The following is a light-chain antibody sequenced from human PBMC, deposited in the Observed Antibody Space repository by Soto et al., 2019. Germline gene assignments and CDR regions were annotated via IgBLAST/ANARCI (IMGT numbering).Light chain of an antibody. J-gene: IGLJ2*01. CDR3: CSYAGSYTLV. V-gene: IGLV2-11*01. Sequence: QSALTQPRSVSGSPGQSVTISCTGTSSDVGGYNYVSWYQQLPGKAPKLMIYDVTKRPSGVPDRFSGSKSGNTASLTISGLQAEDEADYYCCSYAGSYTLVFGGGTKLPS. CDR1: SSDVGGYNY. CDR2: DVT.